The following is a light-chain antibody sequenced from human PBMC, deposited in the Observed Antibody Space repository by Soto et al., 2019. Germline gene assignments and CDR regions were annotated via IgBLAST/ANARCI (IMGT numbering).Light chain of an antibody. J-gene: IGKJ4*01. CDR2: DAS. V-gene: IGKV3-11*01. CDR3: QQRSNWTLT. CDR1: QSVSSY. Sequence: EIVLTQSPATLSLSPGERATLSCRASQSVSSYLAWYQKKPGQDPRLLIYDASNRATGIPARFSGSGSGTDFNLTISRLETEDFAVYECQQRSNWTLTFGGGTKVDIK.